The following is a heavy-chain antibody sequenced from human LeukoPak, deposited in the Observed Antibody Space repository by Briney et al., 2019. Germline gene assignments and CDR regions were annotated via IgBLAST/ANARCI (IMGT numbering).Heavy chain of an antibody. CDR1: GYTFTGYY. Sequence: ASVKVSCKASGYTFTGYYMHWVRQAPGQGLEWMGRIDPNSGDTNFAQKFQGRVTMTRDTSLSTAYMELSRLRSDDTAVYYCARDRGNYDSSDPLDYWGQGTLVTVSS. CDR3: ARDRGNYDSSDPLDY. J-gene: IGHJ4*02. V-gene: IGHV1-2*06. CDR2: IDPNSGDT. D-gene: IGHD3-22*01.